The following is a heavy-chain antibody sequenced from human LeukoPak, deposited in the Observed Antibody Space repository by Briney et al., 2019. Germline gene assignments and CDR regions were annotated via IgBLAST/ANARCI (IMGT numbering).Heavy chain of an antibody. CDR2: VSSTGSGT. CDR1: GFTFSTYG. CDR3: AKDGPLLWFGPTDA. V-gene: IGHV3-23*01. Sequence: GGSLRLSCVASGFTFSTYGMSWVRQAPGKGLEWVAAVSSTGSGTYYPDSLRGRFIISRDNSQNTVFLQMNSLRPEDTAFYFCAKDGPLLWFGPTDAWGQGILVTVSS. J-gene: IGHJ5*02. D-gene: IGHD3-10*01.